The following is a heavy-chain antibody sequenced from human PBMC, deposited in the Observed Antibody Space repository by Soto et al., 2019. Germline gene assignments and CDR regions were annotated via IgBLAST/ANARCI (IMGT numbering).Heavy chain of an antibody. D-gene: IGHD3-22*01. CDR1: GGTFSSYA. J-gene: IGHJ3*02. CDR2: IIPIFGTA. CDR3: ASDPDSSEHAFDI. V-gene: IGHV1-69*01. Sequence: QVQLVQSGAEVKKPGSSVKVSCKASGGTFSSYAISWVRQAPGQGLEWMGGIIPIFGTANYAQKFQGRVTITADESTSTASMKLSSPRSEDTAVYYCASDPDSSEHAFDICVHGTMVTVSS.